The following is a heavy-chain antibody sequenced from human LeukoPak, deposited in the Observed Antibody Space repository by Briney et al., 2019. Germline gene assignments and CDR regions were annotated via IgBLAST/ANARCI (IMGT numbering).Heavy chain of an antibody. D-gene: IGHD4-17*01. CDR1: GGTFSSYA. J-gene: IGHJ4*02. CDR2: IIPIFGTA. CDR3: ARSPNDYGDYGTV. Sequence: SVKVSCKASGGTFSSYAISWVRQAPGQGLEWMGGIIPIFGTANYAQKFQGRVTTTADESTSTAYMELSSLRSEDTAVYYCARSPNDYGDYGTVWGQGTLVTVSS. V-gene: IGHV1-69*13.